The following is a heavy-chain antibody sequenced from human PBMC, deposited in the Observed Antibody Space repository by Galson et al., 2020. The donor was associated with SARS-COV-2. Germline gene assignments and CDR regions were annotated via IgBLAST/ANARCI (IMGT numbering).Heavy chain of an antibody. D-gene: IGHD3-10*01. J-gene: IGHJ5*02. CDR2: VYHTGSA. Sequence: SETLSLTCTVSGGSIDNFYWGWIRQPPGKGLEWIGYVYHTGSANYNASLKTRVSISLDTSKNQFSLTLNSVTPTDTAMYYCARAQFGWFGAWGQGTLVTVSS. V-gene: IGHV4-59*13. CDR3: ARAQFGWFGA. CDR1: GGSIDNFY.